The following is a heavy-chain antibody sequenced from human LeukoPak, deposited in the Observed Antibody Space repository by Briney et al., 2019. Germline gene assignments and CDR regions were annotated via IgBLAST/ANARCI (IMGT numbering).Heavy chain of an antibody. CDR3: ARDYSGRSQALDY. D-gene: IGHD6-19*01. V-gene: IGHV1-46*01. CDR2: INPRGGST. Sequence: ASVKVSCKASGYTFTSYGISWLRQAPGQGLEWMGMINPRGGSTSYAQNFQGRVTMTRDTFTSTVYMQLSSLRSEDTAVHYCARDYSGRSQALDYWGQGTLVTVSS. CDR1: GYTFTSYG. J-gene: IGHJ4*02.